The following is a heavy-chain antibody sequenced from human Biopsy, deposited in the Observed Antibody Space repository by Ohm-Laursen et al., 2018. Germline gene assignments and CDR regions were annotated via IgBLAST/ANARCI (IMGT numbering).Heavy chain of an antibody. J-gene: IGHJ4*02. CDR2: ISDDGRNK. V-gene: IGHV3-30*03. Sequence: SLRLSCAASGFSFSSYGMHWVRQAPGKGLEWVAVISDDGRNKYYIDSVRGRFTVSRDNAQNSMYLQMNSLRADDTAVYYCATDDYSGDSAYWGQGTLVTVSS. CDR1: GFSFSSYG. CDR3: ATDDYSGDSAY. D-gene: IGHD4-23*01.